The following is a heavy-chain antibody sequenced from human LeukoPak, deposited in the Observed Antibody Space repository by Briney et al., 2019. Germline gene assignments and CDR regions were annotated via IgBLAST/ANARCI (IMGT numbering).Heavy chain of an antibody. D-gene: IGHD3-16*01. CDR1: GGFISSHF. J-gene: IGHJ4*02. Sequence: KPSETLSLSCTVSGGFISSHFWSWIRQPPGKGLEWIGYIYYSGSTNYNPSLKSRVTISVDTSKNQFSLKLSSVTAADTAVYYCARGGRFLNFDYWGQGTLVTVSS. CDR2: IYYSGST. V-gene: IGHV4-59*11. CDR3: ARGGRFLNFDY.